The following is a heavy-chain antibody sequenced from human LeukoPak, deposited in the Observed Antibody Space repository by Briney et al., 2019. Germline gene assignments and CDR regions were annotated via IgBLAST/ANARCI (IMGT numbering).Heavy chain of an antibody. J-gene: IGHJ3*02. V-gene: IGHV3-33*02. Sequence: PGRSLRLSCAASGFAFSRYGMHWVRQAPGKGLEWVAVIWYEGSDADYADSAKGRFTISRDNSKNTVFLQMNSLRADDTAVYYCARVASGRNTRDTSGYRDDAFDIWGRGTLVTVSS. CDR3: ARVASGRNTRDTSGYRDDAFDI. CDR2: IWYEGSDA. CDR1: GFAFSRYG. D-gene: IGHD3-22*01.